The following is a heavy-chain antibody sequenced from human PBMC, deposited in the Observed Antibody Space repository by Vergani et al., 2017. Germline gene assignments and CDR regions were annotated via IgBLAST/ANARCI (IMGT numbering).Heavy chain of an antibody. Sequence: QVQLVQSGAEVKKPGSSVKVSCKASGGTFSSYAISWVRQAPGQGLEWMGGIIPIFGTANYAQKFQGRVPVTADESTSTAYMELSSLRSEDTAVYYCSRALHYYDSSGYYYVGAFDIWGEGTMVTVSA. V-gene: IGHV1-69*12. CDR2: IIPIFGTA. D-gene: IGHD3-22*01. CDR3: SRALHYYDSSGYYYVGAFDI. CDR1: GGTFSSYA. J-gene: IGHJ3*02.